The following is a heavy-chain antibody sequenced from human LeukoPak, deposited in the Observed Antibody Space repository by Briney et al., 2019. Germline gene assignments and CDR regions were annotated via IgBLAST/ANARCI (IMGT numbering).Heavy chain of an antibody. D-gene: IGHD2-15*01. Sequence: PLETLSLTCTVSGGSISSGGYYWSWIRQHPGKGLEWIGYIYYSGSTYYNPSLKSRVTISVDTSKNQFSLKLSSVTAADTAVYYCARVMVVAATRNWFDPWGQGTLVTVSS. CDR2: IYYSGST. CDR1: GGSISSGGYY. V-gene: IGHV4-31*03. CDR3: ARVMVVAATRNWFDP. J-gene: IGHJ5*02.